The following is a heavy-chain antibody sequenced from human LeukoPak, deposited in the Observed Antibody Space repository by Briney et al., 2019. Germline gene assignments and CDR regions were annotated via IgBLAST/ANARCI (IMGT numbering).Heavy chain of an antibody. CDR2: ISGSSSTI. Sequence: GGSLRLSCAASGFTFSSYSMNWVRQAPGKGLEWLPYISGSSSTIYYADSVKGRFTISRDNAKNSLYLQMNSLRAEDTAVYYCARESLGYCSGSTCYYFYMDFWGKGTTVTASS. J-gene: IGHJ6*03. CDR3: ARESLGYCSGSTCYYFYMDF. CDR1: GFTFSSYS. D-gene: IGHD2-15*01. V-gene: IGHV3-48*04.